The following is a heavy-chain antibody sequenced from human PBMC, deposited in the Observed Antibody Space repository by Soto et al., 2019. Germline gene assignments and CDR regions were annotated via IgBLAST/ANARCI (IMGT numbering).Heavy chain of an antibody. Sequence: SETLSLTCTVSGSSVSSGSYYWSWIRQPPGKGLEWIGYIYYTGRANYNASLKSRVGISLDTSNYQFSLKLSSVTAADTAVYYCARDGDGRMTTSPYYYNGMDVWGPGTTVTVS. V-gene: IGHV4-61*01. J-gene: IGHJ6*02. CDR1: GSSVSSGSYY. CDR2: IYYTGRA. D-gene: IGHD4-4*01. CDR3: ARDGDGRMTTSPYYYNGMDV.